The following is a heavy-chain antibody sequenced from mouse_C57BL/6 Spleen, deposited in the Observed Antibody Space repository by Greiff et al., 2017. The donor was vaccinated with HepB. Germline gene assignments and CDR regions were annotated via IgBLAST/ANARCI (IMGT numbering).Heavy chain of an antibody. Sequence: QVQLQQSGAELARPGASVKLSCKASGYTFTSYGISWVKQRTGQGLEWIGEIYPRSGNTYYNEKFKGKATLTADKSSSTAYMELLSLTSEDSAVYFCAREDSSGYVPDYWGQGTTLTVSS. CDR2: IYPRSGNT. V-gene: IGHV1-81*01. CDR1: GYTFTSYG. D-gene: IGHD3-2*02. J-gene: IGHJ2*01. CDR3: AREDSSGYVPDY.